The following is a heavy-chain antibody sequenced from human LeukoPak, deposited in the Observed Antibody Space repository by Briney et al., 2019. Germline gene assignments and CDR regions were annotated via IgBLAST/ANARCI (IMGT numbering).Heavy chain of an antibody. J-gene: IGHJ3*02. V-gene: IGHV3-48*03. CDR1: GFTFSSYE. CDR3: ARLYSSSSGKAFDI. CDR2: ISSGRTI. D-gene: IGHD6-6*01. Sequence: PGGSLRLSCAASGFTFSSYEMNWVRQAPGKGLECVSYISSGRTIYYADSVKGRFTISRDNAKNSLYLQMNSLRAEDTAVYYCARLYSSSSGKAFDIWGQGTMVTVSS.